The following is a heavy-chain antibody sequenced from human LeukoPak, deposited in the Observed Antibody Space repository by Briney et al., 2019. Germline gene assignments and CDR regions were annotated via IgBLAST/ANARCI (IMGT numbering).Heavy chain of an antibody. CDR1: GASISTYY. CDR2: IYYSGST. Sequence: SETLSLTCTVSGASISTYYWSWIRQPPGRGLEWVGYIYYSGSTNCNPSLKSRVTISLDTSKNQFSLKLSSVTAADTAVYYCATIATAATAWGQGTLVTVSS. D-gene: IGHD6-13*01. J-gene: IGHJ4*02. CDR3: ATIATAATA. V-gene: IGHV4-59*03.